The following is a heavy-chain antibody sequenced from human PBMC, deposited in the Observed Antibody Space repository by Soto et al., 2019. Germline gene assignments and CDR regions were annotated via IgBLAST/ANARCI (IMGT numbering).Heavy chain of an antibody. D-gene: IGHD6-13*01. J-gene: IGHJ4*02. Sequence: PSETLSLTCTVSGDSISSYYWSWIRQPPGEGLEWIGSIYYSGSTYYNPSIKSRVTISVDTSKNQFSLKLSSVTAADTAVYYCARQGIAAAGGDYWGQGTLVTVSS. V-gene: IGHV4-59*05. CDR2: IYYSGST. CDR1: GDSISSYY. CDR3: ARQGIAAAGGDY.